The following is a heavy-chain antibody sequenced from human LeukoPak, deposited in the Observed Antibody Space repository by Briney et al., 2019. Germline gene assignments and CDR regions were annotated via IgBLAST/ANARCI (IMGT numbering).Heavy chain of an antibody. CDR1: GFTFRDYT. CDR3: AREVLIVVEPAANTIDY. CDR2: INKGGSYM. D-gene: IGHD2-2*01. Sequence: GGFLRLSCAASGFTFRDYTMNWVRQTPGKGLEWVSAINKGGSYMTYADSVKGRFTVSRDNAKNSLFLQMNDLRVEDTAVYFCAREVLIVVEPAANTIDYWGQGTRVTVSS. V-gene: IGHV3-21*01. J-gene: IGHJ4*02.